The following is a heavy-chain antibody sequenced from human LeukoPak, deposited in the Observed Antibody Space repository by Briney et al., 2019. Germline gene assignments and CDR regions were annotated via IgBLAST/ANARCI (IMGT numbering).Heavy chain of an antibody. J-gene: IGHJ4*02. Sequence: PSETLSLTCAVSGGSISSYYWNWLRQPPGKGLEWIGYIYYSGSTNYNPSLKSRVTISVDTSKTQFSLKLNSVTAADTAVYYCAREIEVWGQGTLVTVSS. CDR2: IYYSGST. CDR3: AREIEV. D-gene: IGHD2-21*01. V-gene: IGHV4-59*01. CDR1: GGSISSYY.